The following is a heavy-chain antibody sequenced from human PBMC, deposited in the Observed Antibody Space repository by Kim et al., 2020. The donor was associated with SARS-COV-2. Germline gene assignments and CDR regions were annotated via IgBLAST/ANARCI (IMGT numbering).Heavy chain of an antibody. CDR1: GGSISSSSYY. Sequence: SETLSLTCTVSGGSISSSSYYWGWIRQPPGKGLEWIGSIYYSGSTYYNPSLKSRVTISVDTSKNQFSLKLSSVTAADTAVYYCARGVSSGYYHPLYYFDYWGQGTLVTVSS. D-gene: IGHD3-22*01. CDR3: ARGVSSGYYHPLYYFDY. V-gene: IGHV4-39*01. CDR2: IYYSGST. J-gene: IGHJ4*02.